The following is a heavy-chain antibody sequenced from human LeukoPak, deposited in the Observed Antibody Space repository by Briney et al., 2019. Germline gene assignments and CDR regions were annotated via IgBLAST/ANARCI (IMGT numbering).Heavy chain of an antibody. D-gene: IGHD3-10*01. J-gene: IGHJ4*02. V-gene: IGHV3-30*02. CDR2: IRYDGSNK. CDR1: GFTFSSYG. CDR3: AKDSPYVIITPRTGNYFDY. Sequence: GGSLRLTCAASGFTFSSYGMHWVRQAPGKGLEWVAFIRYDGSNKYYADSVKGRFTISRDNSKNTLYLQMNSLRAEDTAVYYCAKDSPYVIITPRTGNYFDYWGQGTLVTVSS.